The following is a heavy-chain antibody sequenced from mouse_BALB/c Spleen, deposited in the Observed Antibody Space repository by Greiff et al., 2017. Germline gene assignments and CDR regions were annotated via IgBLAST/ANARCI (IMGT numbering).Heavy chain of an antibody. CDR3: TKDYGRVEYYFDY. Sequence: LQQPGSELVRPGASVKLSCKASGYTFTSYWMHWVKQRPGQGLEWIGNIYPGSGSTNYDEKFKSKATLTVDTSSSTAYMQLSSLTSEDSAVYYCTKDYGRVEYYFDYWGQGTTLTVSS. D-gene: IGHD1-1*01. J-gene: IGHJ2*01. CDR1: GYTFTSYW. CDR2: IYPGSGST. V-gene: IGHV1S22*01.